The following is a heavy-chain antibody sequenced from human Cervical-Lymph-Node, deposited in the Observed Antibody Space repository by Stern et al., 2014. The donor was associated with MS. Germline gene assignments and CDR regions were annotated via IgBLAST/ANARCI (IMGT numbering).Heavy chain of an antibody. CDR1: GGTFSSYA. D-gene: IGHD1-26*01. CDR3: ARGELKEGLVRGMDV. CDR2: IIPICGTA. Sequence: VQLEESGAEVKKPGSSVKVSCKASGGTFSSYAISWVRQAPGQGLEGMGGIIPICGTANYAQKFQGRVTITADESTSTAYMELSSLRSEDTAVYYCARGELKEGLVRGMDVWGQGTTVTVSS. J-gene: IGHJ6*02. V-gene: IGHV1-69*01.